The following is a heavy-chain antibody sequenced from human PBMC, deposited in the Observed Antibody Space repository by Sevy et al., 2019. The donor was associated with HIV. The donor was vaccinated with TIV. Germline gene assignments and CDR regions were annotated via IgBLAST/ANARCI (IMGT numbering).Heavy chain of an antibody. CDR1: GFTFSNYG. J-gene: IGHJ4*02. V-gene: IGHV3-33*01. Sequence: GGSLRLSCAASGFTFSNYGMHWVRQAPGKGLEWVAVIWNDGSNKYYADSVKGRFTISRDNSKKRLYLQMNSLGVEDTAVYFCARGGDFNDRSAKRDFDYWGQGTLVTVSS. CDR2: IWNDGSNK. CDR3: ARGGDFNDRSAKRDFDY. D-gene: IGHD2-21*02.